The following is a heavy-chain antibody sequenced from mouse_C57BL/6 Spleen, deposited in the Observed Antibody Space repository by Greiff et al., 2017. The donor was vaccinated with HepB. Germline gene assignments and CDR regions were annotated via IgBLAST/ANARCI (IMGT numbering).Heavy chain of an antibody. Sequence: QVQLQQPGAELVRPGTSVKLSCKASGYTFTSYWMHWVKQRPGQGLEWIGVIDPSDSYTNYNQKFKGKATLTVDTSSSTAYMQLSSLTAEDSAVYYCARGGSSRYFDYWGQGTTLTVSS. CDR2: IDPSDSYT. V-gene: IGHV1-59*01. J-gene: IGHJ2*01. CDR3: ARGGSSRYFDY. CDR1: GYTFTSYW. D-gene: IGHD1-1*01.